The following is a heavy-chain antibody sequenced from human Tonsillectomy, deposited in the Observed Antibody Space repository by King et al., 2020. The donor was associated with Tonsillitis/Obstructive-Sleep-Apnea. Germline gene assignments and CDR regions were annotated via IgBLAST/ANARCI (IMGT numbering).Heavy chain of an antibody. CDR3: ARDRNYFDF. J-gene: IGHJ4*02. CDR2: INAGTGNT. Sequence: QLVQSGAEVKKPGASVKVSCKASGYTFTNYAMHWVRQAPGHSLECLGWINAGTGNTKYSKNFQGRVAITRDTSASTAYMERSSLRSEDTAIYYFARDRNYFDFWGQGTLVTVSS. V-gene: IGHV1-3*01. CDR1: GYTFTNYA.